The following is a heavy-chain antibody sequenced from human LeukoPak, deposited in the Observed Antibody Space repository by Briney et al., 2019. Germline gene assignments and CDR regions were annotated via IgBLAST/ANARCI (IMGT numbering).Heavy chain of an antibody. V-gene: IGHV4-59*01. D-gene: IGHD3-22*01. CDR2: IYYSGST. Sequence: SETLSLTCTVSGGSISSYYWSWIRQPPGKGLEWIGYIYYSGSTNYNPSLKSRVTISVDTSKNQFSLKLSSVTAADTAVYYCARSYYYDSSVSYFDYWGQGTLVTVSS. CDR1: GGSISSYY. CDR3: ARSYYYDSSVSYFDY. J-gene: IGHJ4*02.